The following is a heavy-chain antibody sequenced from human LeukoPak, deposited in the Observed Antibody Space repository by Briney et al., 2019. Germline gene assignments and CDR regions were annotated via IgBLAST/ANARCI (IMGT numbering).Heavy chain of an antibody. CDR1: RFTLSNYW. V-gene: IGHV3-7*01. Sequence: PGGSLRLSCAASRFTLSNYWMSWVRQAPGKGLEWVANIKQDGSETYYVDSVKGRFTISRDNAKKSLSLQMNSLRAEDTAVYYCARQRGSGCLDYWGQGTLVTVSS. CDR3: ARQRGSGCLDY. D-gene: IGHD6-19*01. J-gene: IGHJ4*02. CDR2: IKQDGSET.